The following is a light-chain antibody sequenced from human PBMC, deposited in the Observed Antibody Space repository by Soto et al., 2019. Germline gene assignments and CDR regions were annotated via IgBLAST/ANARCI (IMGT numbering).Light chain of an antibody. CDR1: ENVDTY. CDR2: HAA. V-gene: IGKV3-11*01. CDR3: QQRRNWPPLT. J-gene: IGKJ4*01. Sequence: ETVLTQSPATLSLSPGERATLSCRASENVDTYLAWYQQKPGRAPRLLIYHAANRPTGIQARFRGSGSGTDFTLTISSLEPEASGVYYCQQRRNWPPLTFGGGTRVEIK.